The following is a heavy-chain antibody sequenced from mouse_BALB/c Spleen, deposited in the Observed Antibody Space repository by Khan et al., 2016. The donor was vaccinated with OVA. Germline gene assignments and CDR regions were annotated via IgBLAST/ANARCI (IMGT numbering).Heavy chain of an antibody. CDR3: NAGYFDY. J-gene: IGHJ2*01. CDR1: GFNFKDYY. Sequence: VQLKQSGTELVRSGASVKLSCTASGFNFKDYYMHWVKQRPEQGLEWIGWIDPENGDTEYAPKFQGKATMTADTSSNTAYLQLSSLTSEDTAVYYCNAGYFDYWGQGTTLTVSS. V-gene: IGHV14-4*02. CDR2: IDPENGDT.